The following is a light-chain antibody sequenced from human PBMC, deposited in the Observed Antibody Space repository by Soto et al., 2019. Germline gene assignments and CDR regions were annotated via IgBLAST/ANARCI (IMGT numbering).Light chain of an antibody. CDR3: CSYAGSSTLV. CDR1: SSDVGSYKF. Sequence: QSVLTQPASVSGSPGQSITISCTGTSSDVGSYKFVSWYQQHPGKAPKLMIYEGSKRPSGVSNRFSGSKSGNTASLTISGRQAKDEADYYCCSYAGSSTLVFGGGTQPTVL. CDR2: EGS. J-gene: IGLJ2*01. V-gene: IGLV2-23*01.